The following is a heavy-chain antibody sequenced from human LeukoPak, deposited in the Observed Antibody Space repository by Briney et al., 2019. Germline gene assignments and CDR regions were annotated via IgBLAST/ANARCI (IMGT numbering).Heavy chain of an antibody. V-gene: IGHV4-59*12. CDR2: VYYSGST. Sequence: TPSETLSLTCTVSGGSISSDYWSWIRQPPGKGLEWIGYVYYSGSTKYNPSLKSRVTISVDTSKNQFSLRLSSVTAADTAMYYCARDPNIVSAVTLRAFDIWGQGTMVSVSS. CDR3: ARDPNIVSAVTLRAFDI. D-gene: IGHD5/OR15-5a*01. J-gene: IGHJ3*02. CDR1: GGSISSDY.